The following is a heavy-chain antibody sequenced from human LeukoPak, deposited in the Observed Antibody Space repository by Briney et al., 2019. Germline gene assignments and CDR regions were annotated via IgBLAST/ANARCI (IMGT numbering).Heavy chain of an antibody. Sequence: PSETLSLTCAVTGGSISGGVYYWNWVRHHPGKGLEWTGCIHPTGNLYYNPSLAGRSTISVDTSKRHFSLNLTSVTAADTAVYYCARGADAYKVAYWSQGTLVTVSS. J-gene: IGHJ4*02. D-gene: IGHD5-24*01. CDR3: ARGADAYKVAY. V-gene: IGHV4-31*11. CDR2: IHPTGNL. CDR1: GGSISGGVYY.